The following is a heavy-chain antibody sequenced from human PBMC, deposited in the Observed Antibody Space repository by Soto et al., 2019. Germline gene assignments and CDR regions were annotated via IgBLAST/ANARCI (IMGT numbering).Heavy chain of an antibody. CDR1: GYTLTELS. D-gene: IGHD6-13*01. CDR2: FDPEDGET. J-gene: IGHJ6*02. Sequence: ASVKVSCKVSGYTLTELSMHWVRQAPGKGLEWMGGFDPEDGETIYAQKFQGRVTMTEDTSTDTAYMELSSLRSEDTAVYYCATNIAAAGTFYYYYGMDVWGQGTTVTVS. CDR3: ATNIAAAGTFYYYYGMDV. V-gene: IGHV1-24*01.